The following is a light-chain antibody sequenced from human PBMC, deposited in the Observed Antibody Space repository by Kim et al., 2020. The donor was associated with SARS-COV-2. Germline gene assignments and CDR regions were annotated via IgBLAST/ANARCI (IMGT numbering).Light chain of an antibody. Sequence: GQSITSSCTGTGSDVGCYKLVSWYQHHPGKDPKLIIFGVTNRPSGIPNRFSGSKSGDTASLTISGLQPEDEADYFCSSYAASTTLLFGPWTKVTVL. CDR1: GSDVGCYKL. J-gene: IGLJ1*01. CDR2: GVT. V-gene: IGLV2-14*03. CDR3: SSYAASTTLL.